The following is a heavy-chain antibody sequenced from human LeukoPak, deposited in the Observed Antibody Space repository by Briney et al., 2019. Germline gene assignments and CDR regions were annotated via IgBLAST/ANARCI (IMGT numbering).Heavy chain of an antibody. V-gene: IGHV3-9*01. CDR3: AKVDGYCSGGSCYDYFDY. CDR1: GFTFDDYA. CDR2: ISRNSGSI. J-gene: IGHJ4*02. D-gene: IGHD2-15*01. Sequence: PGGSLRLSCAASGFTFDDYAMHWVRQAPGKGLEWVSGISRNSGSIGYADSVKGRFTISRDNAKNSLYLQMNSLRAEDTALYYCAKVDGYCSGGSCYDYFDYWGQGTLVTVSS.